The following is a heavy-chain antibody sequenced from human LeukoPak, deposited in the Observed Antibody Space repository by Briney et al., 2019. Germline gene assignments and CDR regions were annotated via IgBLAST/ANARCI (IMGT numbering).Heavy chain of an antibody. J-gene: IGHJ3*02. Sequence: SQTLSLTCAISGDSVSSNCWNWIRQSPSRGLEWLGRTYYKSKWFNDYAVSVKSRITINPDTSKNQFSLQLNSVTPEDTALYYCARDQPWTSGFDIWGQGIMVTVSS. D-gene: IGHD1-26*01. CDR2: TYYKSKWFN. CDR3: ARDQPWTSGFDI. V-gene: IGHV6-1*01. CDR1: GDSVSSNC.